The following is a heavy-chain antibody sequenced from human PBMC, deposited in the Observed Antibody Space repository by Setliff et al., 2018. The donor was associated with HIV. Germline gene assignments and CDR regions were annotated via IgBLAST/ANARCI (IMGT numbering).Heavy chain of an antibody. CDR3: AREPKGGDDRALDY. CDR1: GGSISGYF. Sequence: TSETLSLTCTVSGGSISGYFWSWIRQPAGKGLEWIGRTFTSGITNYSPSLKSRVTMSVDTSKNQFSLNLTSVTAADTAVYYCAREPKGGDDRALDYWGQGTLVTVS. CDR2: TFTSGIT. V-gene: IGHV4-4*07. D-gene: IGHD3-16*01. J-gene: IGHJ4*02.